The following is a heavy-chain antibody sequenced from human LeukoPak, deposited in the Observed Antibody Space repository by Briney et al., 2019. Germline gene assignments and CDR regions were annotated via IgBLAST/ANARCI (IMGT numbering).Heavy chain of an antibody. V-gene: IGHV3-48*01. CDR2: ISSSSSTI. CDR3: ARGNGERYYGSGSYYSPFDY. D-gene: IGHD3-10*01. Sequence: PGGSLRLSCAASGFTCSSYSMNWVRQAPGKGLEWVSYISSSSSTIYYADSVKGRFTISRDNAKNSLYLQMNSLRAEDTAAYYCARGNGERYYGSGSYYSPFDYWGQGTLVTVSS. J-gene: IGHJ4*02. CDR1: GFTCSSYS.